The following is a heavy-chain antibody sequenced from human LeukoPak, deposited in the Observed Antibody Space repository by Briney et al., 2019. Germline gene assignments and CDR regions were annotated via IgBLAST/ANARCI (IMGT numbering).Heavy chain of an antibody. V-gene: IGHV4-34*01. Sequence: SETLSLTCAVYGGSFSGYYWSWIRQPPGKGLEWIGEINHSGSTNYNPSLKSRVTISVDTSKNQFSLKLSSVTAADTAVCYCARAIYDDNWFDPWGQGTQVTVSS. CDR3: ARAIYDDNWFDP. J-gene: IGHJ5*02. CDR1: GGSFSGYY. CDR2: INHSGST. D-gene: IGHD3-3*01.